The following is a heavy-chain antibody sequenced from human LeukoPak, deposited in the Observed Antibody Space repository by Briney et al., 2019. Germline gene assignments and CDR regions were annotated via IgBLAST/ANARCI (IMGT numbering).Heavy chain of an antibody. CDR2: IRSDESNK. CDR1: GFTFSNYG. D-gene: IGHD3-16*01. CDR3: AREGGGFDY. J-gene: IGHJ4*02. Sequence: GGSLRLSCAASGFTFSNYGMHWVRQAPGKGLEWVAFIRSDESNKYYADSVKGRSTISRDNAKNSVYLQMNSLRAEDTAVYYCAREGGGFDYWGQGTLVTVSS. V-gene: IGHV3-30*02.